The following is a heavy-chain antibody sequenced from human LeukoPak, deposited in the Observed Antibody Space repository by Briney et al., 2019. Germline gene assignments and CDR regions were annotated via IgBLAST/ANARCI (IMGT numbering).Heavy chain of an antibody. V-gene: IGHV4-39*07. Sequence: PSETLSLTCSVSNGSISSSRYFWGWIRQPPGKGLEWIGSIDYSGSTYYNPSLKSRVTISVDTSKNHFSLDLSSVTAADTAVYYCARDRSSSWYKDFDYWGQGTLVTVSS. J-gene: IGHJ4*02. CDR1: NGSISSSRYF. CDR3: ARDRSSSWYKDFDY. D-gene: IGHD6-13*01. CDR2: IDYSGST.